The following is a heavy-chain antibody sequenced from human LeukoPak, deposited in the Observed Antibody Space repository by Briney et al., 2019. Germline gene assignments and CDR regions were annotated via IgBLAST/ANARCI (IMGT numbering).Heavy chain of an antibody. V-gene: IGHV5-51*01. CDR3: ARPSYYYDSSGYLPDYFDY. CDR1: GYSFTSYW. D-gene: IGHD3-22*01. CDR2: IYPGDSDT. J-gene: IGHJ4*02. Sequence: GESLKISCKGSGYSFTSYWIGWVRQIPGKGLEWMGIIYPGDSDTRYSPSFQGQVTISADKSISTAYLQWSSLKASDTAMYYCARPSYYYDSSGYLPDYFDYWGQGTLVTVSS.